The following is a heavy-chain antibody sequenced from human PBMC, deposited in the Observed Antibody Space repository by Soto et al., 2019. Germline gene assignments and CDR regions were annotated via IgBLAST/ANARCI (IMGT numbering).Heavy chain of an antibody. CDR1: GDPLSCGTKY. CDR2: IYHGGTT. V-gene: IGHV4-61*01. CDR3: AGDWGPYWFDP. Sequence: SETLSLTCTVSGDPLSCGTKYWNWVRQPPGKDLEWIGYIYHGGTTKYNLSLKSRVTISQDTSKNQFSLEIHSVVPSDTAVYYCAGDWGPYWFDPWGQGILVSVS. D-gene: IGHD3-16*01. J-gene: IGHJ5*02.